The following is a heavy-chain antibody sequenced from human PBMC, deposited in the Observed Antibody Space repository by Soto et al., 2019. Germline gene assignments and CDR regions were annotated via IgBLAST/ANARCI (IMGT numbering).Heavy chain of an antibody. CDR2: ISYSGNT. CDR3: ASTRLVATSVWY. CDR1: GDCISSSSYH. D-gene: IGHD5-12*01. V-gene: IGHV4-39*01. Sequence: SETLSLTCSVSGDCISSSSYHWGWIRQPPGKGLEWIGTISYSGNTYYKSSLKSRVTISVDTSKNQFSLKLSSVTAADTAVYYCASTRLVATSVWYWGQGTLVTVSS. J-gene: IGHJ4*02.